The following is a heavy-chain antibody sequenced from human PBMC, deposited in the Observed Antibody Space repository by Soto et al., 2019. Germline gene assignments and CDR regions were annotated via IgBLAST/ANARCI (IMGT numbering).Heavy chain of an antibody. J-gene: IGHJ4*02. CDR1: GGSISSYY. CDR2: IYYSGST. V-gene: IGHV4-59*01. Sequence: ASETLSLTCTVSGGSISSYYWSWIRQPPGKGLEWIGYIYYSGSTNYNPSLKSRVTISVDTSKNQFSLKLSSVTAADTAVYYCARVFDTVTADYWGQGTLVTVSS. D-gene: IGHD4-17*01. CDR3: ARVFDTVTADY.